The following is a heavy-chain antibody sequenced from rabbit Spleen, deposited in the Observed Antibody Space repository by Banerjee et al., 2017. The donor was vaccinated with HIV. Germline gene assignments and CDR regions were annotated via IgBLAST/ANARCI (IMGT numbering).Heavy chain of an antibody. D-gene: IGHD8-1*01. CDR3: ARDAASSFSSYGMDL. CDR1: GFSFGDRDV. J-gene: IGHJ6*01. Sequence: QEQLVESGGGLVQPTGSLTLTCKASGFSFGDRDVMCWVRQAPGKGLQWIACINTYTGKAVYATWANGRFTMSRTSSTTVTLQMTSLTAADTATYFCARDAASSFSSYGMDLWGPGTLVTVS. CDR2: INTYTGKA. V-gene: IGHV1S45*01.